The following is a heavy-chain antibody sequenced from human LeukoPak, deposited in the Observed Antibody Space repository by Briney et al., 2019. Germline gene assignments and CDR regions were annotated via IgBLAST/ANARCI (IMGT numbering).Heavy chain of an antibody. V-gene: IGHV3-23*01. D-gene: IGHD3-22*01. J-gene: IGHJ3*02. CDR2: ISGGGGTT. CDR3: ARDRPHPYYYDSSGHAFDI. CDR1: GFTFSSYA. Sequence: PGGSLRLSCAASGFTFSSYAMSWVRQAPGKRLEWVSAISGGGGTTYYADSVKGRFTISRDNAKNSLYLQMNSLRDEDTAVYYCARDRPHPYYYDSSGHAFDIWGQGTMVTVSS.